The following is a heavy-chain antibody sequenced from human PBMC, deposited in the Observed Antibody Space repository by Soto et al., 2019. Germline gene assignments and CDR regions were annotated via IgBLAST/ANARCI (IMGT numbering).Heavy chain of an antibody. CDR1: GGTFSKYA. J-gene: IGHJ6*03. D-gene: IGHD3-22*01. CDR3: ARAWPRGTIIVIDSDKCCMDF. Sequence: SVKVSCKASGGTFSKYAFSWVRQAPGQGLEWMGGIIPLFDAADYAQRFQGRVRITADESTTTAYMELSSLRSDVTAIYSCARAWPRGTIIVIDSDKCCMDFRGKGTMVTGSS. V-gene: IGHV1-69*13. CDR2: IIPLFDAA.